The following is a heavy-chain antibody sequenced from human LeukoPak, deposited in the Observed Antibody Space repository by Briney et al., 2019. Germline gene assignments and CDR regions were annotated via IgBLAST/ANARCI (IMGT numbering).Heavy chain of an antibody. CDR2: IRYDGSNK. D-gene: IGHD6-13*01. CDR3: ASLYSSSWYGVAFDI. J-gene: IGHJ3*02. V-gene: IGHV3-30*02. Sequence: GGSLRLSCAASGFTFSSYGMHWVRQAPGKGLEWVAFIRYDGSNKYYADSVKGRFTISRDNSKNTLYLQMNSLRAEDTAVYYCASLYSSSWYGVAFDIWGQGTMVTVSS. CDR1: GFTFSSYG.